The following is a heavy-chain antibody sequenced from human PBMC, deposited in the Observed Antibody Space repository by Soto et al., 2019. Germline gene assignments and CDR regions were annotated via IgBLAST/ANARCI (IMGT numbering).Heavy chain of an antibody. V-gene: IGHV1-3*01. CDR3: VRATYFSDSSGYTRCLDY. J-gene: IGHJ4*02. Sequence: GASVKVSCKASGYTFTSYAMHWVRQAPGQRLEWMGWINAGNGNTKYSQKFQGRVTITRDTSASTAYMELSSLRSEDTAVYYCVRATYFSDSSGYTRCLDYWGQGTLVTVSS. D-gene: IGHD3-22*01. CDR1: GYTFTSYA. CDR2: INAGNGNT.